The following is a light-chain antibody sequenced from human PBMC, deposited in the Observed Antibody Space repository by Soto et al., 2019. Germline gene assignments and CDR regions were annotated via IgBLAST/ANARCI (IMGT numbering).Light chain of an antibody. J-gene: IGKJ3*01. CDR1: QDVFSNF. Sequence: ENVLTQSPGTWSLSPGESATLSCRASQDVFSNFFAWYQQKPGQAPRLLIHGASNRETGIPDRFSGSGAGTDFTLTISRLEPEDFAVDYCQQYGSSPFTFGPGTKVDIK. V-gene: IGKV3-20*01. CDR3: QQYGSSPFT. CDR2: GAS.